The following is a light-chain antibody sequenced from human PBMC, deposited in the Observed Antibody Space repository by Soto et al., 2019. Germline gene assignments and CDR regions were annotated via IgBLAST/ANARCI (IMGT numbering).Light chain of an antibody. CDR2: GAS. V-gene: IGKV3-20*01. Sequence: EIVLTQSPGTLSLSPGERATLSCRASQSVTSNYVAWFQQKPGQAPRPLIYGASGRATGIPDRFSGSESRTDFTLTISRLEPEDFAVYYCQQYGSSPRTFGQGTKVDI. J-gene: IGKJ1*01. CDR3: QQYGSSPRT. CDR1: QSVTSNY.